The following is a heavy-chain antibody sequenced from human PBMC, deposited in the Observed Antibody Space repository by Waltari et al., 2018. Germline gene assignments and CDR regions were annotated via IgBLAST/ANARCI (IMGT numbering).Heavy chain of an antibody. CDR1: GGSISSSSYY. CDR2: MYYSGST. J-gene: IGHJ3*02. CDR3: AREEAVTTVRDAFDI. V-gene: IGHV4-39*01. D-gene: IGHD4-17*01. Sequence: QLQLQESGPGLVKPSETLSLTCTVSGGSISSSSYYWGWIRQPPGKGLEWIGSMYYSGSTDYKPSLKSPVTISVDTSKNQFSLKLSSVTAADTAVYYCAREEAVTTVRDAFDIWGQGTMVIVSS.